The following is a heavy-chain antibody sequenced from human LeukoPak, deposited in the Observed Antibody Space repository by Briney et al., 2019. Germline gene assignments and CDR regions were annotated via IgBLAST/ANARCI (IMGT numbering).Heavy chain of an antibody. J-gene: IGHJ4*02. CDR2: VSGSGDRM. D-gene: IGHD6-13*01. Sequence: GGSLRLSCAASGFTSSSYALNWVRQAPGKGLEWVATVSGSGDRMYHADSVKGRFTISRDNSKNTIYLQMNSLRAEDTALYYCAKAAAAPGFDFWGQGTLVTVSS. CDR1: GFTSSSYA. CDR3: AKAAAAPGFDF. V-gene: IGHV3-23*01.